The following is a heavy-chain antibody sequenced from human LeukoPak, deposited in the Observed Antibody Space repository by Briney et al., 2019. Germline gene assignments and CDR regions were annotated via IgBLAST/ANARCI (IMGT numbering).Heavy chain of an antibody. CDR3: ARDRRHDTDGYYYNWFDP. J-gene: IGHJ5*02. D-gene: IGHD3-22*01. Sequence: SETLSLTCTVSGDSISSGYYWGWIRQPPGKGLEWIGSIYHSGSTYHNPSVESRVTVSVDASKNQLSLKPSSVTAADTAVYYCARDRRHDTDGYYYNWFDPWGQGTLVTVSS. CDR2: IYHSGST. V-gene: IGHV4-38-2*02. CDR1: GDSISSGYY.